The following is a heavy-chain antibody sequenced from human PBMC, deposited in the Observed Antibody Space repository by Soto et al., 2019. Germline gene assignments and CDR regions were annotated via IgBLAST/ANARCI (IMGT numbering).Heavy chain of an antibody. CDR1: GFTVSSSY. Sequence: EVQLVESGGGLIQPGGSLRLSCAASGFTVSSSYIMWVRQAPGKGLEWVSLIYTGGSTYYADSVRGRFAISRDDSLNTVYLQMNSLRTEDTAVYYCARDPATTLDQAMDVWGQGTTVTVSS. V-gene: IGHV3-53*01. CDR3: ARDPATTLDQAMDV. J-gene: IGHJ6*02. D-gene: IGHD1-1*01. CDR2: IYTGGST.